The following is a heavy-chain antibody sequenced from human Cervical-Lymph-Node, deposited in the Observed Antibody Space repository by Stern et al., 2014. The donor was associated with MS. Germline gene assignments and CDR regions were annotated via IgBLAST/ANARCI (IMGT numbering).Heavy chain of an antibody. CDR1: GSPFSSYA. Sequence: VQLVESGAEVKKPGSSVRLSCMASGSPFSSYAFRWVRQAPGQGLEWMGGIIPLHGTAQYAQKCQDRVTITADRSTRTGYLELHSLTYADTAVYYCARVAARWDYWGQGTLVTVSS. J-gene: IGHJ4*02. D-gene: IGHD2-15*01. V-gene: IGHV1-69*06. CDR3: ARVAARWDY. CDR2: IIPLHGTA.